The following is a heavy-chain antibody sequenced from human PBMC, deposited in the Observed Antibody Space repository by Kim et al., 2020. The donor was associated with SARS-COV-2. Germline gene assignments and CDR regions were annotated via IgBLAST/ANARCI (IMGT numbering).Heavy chain of an antibody. Sequence: YVDSVKGRFTISRDNAKNSLYLQMNSLRAEDTAVYYCARERYSSGWQFDYWGQGTLVTVSS. J-gene: IGHJ4*02. V-gene: IGHV3-7*01. CDR3: ARERYSSGWQFDY. D-gene: IGHD6-19*01.